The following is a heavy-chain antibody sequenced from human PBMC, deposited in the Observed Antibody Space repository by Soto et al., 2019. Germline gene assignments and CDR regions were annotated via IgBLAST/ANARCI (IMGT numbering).Heavy chain of an antibody. CDR3: AGSIAPRPIPLNWFDP. J-gene: IGHJ5*02. Sequence: SETLSLTCAVYGGSFSVYYWSWIRQPPGKGLEWIGEINHSGSTNYNPSLKSRVTISVDTSKNQFSLKLSSVTAADTAVYYCAGSIAPRPIPLNWFDPWGQGTLVTVYS. CDR2: INHSGST. V-gene: IGHV4-34*01. CDR1: GGSFSVYY. D-gene: IGHD6-6*01.